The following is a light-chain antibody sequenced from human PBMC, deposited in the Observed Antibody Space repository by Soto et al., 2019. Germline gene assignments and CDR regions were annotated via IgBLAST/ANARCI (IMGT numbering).Light chain of an antibody. CDR2: DVS. V-gene: IGLV2-11*01. J-gene: IGLJ1*01. CDR1: SSDVGGYNY. Sequence: QSVLTQPRSVSGSPGQSVTISCTGTSSDVGGYNYVSWYQQHPGKAPKLMIYDVSKRPSGVPDRFSGSKSGNTASLTISGLQAEDEAYYFCCSYAGSYTYVFGTGNKVTVL. CDR3: CSYAGSYTYV.